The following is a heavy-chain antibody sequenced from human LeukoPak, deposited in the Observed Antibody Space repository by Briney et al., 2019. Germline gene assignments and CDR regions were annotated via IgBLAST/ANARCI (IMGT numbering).Heavy chain of an antibody. Sequence: GGSLRLSCAASGFTFDDYAMHWVRHAPGKGLEWVSGISWNSGSIGYADSVKGRFTISRDNAKNSLYLQMNSLRAEDTALYYCAKVDYCDSSSLRSYFDYWGQGTLVTVSS. D-gene: IGHD3-22*01. J-gene: IGHJ4*02. CDR3: AKVDYCDSSSLRSYFDY. CDR2: ISWNSGSI. CDR1: GFTFDDYA. V-gene: IGHV3-9*01.